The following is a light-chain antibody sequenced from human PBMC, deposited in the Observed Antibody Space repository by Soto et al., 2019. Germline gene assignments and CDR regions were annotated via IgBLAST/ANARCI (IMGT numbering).Light chain of an antibody. Sequence: QSVLTQAPSASRTPGQRVTISCSGSSSNIGRSSVNWYQHLPGTAPKLLIYSNDRRPSGVPERFSGSKSGTSASLAISGLQSEDEADYYCSAWDDSLNGLYVFGTGTKVTVL. J-gene: IGLJ1*01. CDR1: SSNIGRSS. V-gene: IGLV1-44*01. CDR3: SAWDDSLNGLYV. CDR2: SND.